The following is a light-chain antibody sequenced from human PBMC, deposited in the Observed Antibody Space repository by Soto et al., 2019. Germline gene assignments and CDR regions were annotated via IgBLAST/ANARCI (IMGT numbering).Light chain of an antibody. V-gene: IGKV1-39*01. J-gene: IGKJ5*01. Sequence: DIQMTQSPSSLSASVGDRVTITCRASQSISTYLNWYQQKPGKAPKLLIYAASSLQSGVPSRFAGSGSWTDFTLTISSLQPEDFAAYFCQQSYSTPQITFGQGTRLEIK. CDR1: QSISTY. CDR2: AAS. CDR3: QQSYSTPQIT.